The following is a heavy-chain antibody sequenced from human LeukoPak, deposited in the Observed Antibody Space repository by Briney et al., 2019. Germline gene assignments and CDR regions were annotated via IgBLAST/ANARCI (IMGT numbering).Heavy chain of an antibody. D-gene: IGHD3-10*01. Sequence: ASVKVSCKASGYTFTSYGISWVRQAPGQGLEWMGWISAYNGNTNYAQKLQGRVTMTTDTSTSTAYMELRSLRSEDTAVYYCARTYYYGSGSYPAFDYWGQGTLVTVSS. J-gene: IGHJ4*02. CDR1: GYTFTSYG. CDR2: ISAYNGNT. V-gene: IGHV1-18*01. CDR3: ARTYYYGSGSYPAFDY.